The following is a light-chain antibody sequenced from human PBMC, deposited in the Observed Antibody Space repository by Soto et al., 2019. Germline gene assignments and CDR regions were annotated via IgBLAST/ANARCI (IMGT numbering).Light chain of an antibody. Sequence: QSVLTQPASVSGSPGQSITISCTGTSSDVGGYDYVSWYQQHPGKAPKRMIYAVSNRPSGVSNRFSGSKSGNTASLTISGLQAEDEADYYCSSYTRFSTVVFGGGTKLPS. J-gene: IGLJ2*01. V-gene: IGLV2-14*01. CDR1: SSDVGGYDY. CDR3: SSYTRFSTVV. CDR2: AVS.